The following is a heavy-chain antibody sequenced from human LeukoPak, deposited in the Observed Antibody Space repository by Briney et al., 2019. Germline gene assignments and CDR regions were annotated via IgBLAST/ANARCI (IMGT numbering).Heavy chain of an antibody. V-gene: IGHV1-46*01. CDR2: INPSGGST. Sequence: ASVKVSCKASGYTFTSYYMHWVRQAPGQGLEWMGIINPSGGSTSYAQKFQGRVTMTRDTSTSTVYMELSSLRSEDTAVYYCARGVSFPYYYDSSGGDWFDPWGQGTLVTVSS. D-gene: IGHD3-22*01. J-gene: IGHJ5*02. CDR1: GYTFTSYY. CDR3: ARGVSFPYYYDSSGGDWFDP.